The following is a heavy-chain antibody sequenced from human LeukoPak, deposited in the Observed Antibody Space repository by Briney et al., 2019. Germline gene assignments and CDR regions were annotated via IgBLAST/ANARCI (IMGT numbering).Heavy chain of an antibody. Sequence: ASVKVSCKASGYIFTTYGITWVRQAPGQGLEWMGWISGYNGNTKYAQKLQGRVTMTTDTSTSTAYMELRSLRSDDTAVYYCARVAPHRRLTSGWYYFDYWGQGTLVTVSS. CDR1: GYIFTTYG. J-gene: IGHJ4*02. CDR2: ISGYNGNT. V-gene: IGHV1-18*01. D-gene: IGHD6-19*01. CDR3: ARVAPHRRLTSGWYYFDY.